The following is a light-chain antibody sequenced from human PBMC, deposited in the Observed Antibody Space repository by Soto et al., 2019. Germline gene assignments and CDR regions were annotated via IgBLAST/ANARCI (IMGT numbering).Light chain of an antibody. Sequence: EIVLTQSPGTLSLSPGESATLSCRASQTVSSSSVAWYQQKPGQAPRLLIYGASTRATGIPDRFSGSGSGTYFTLTINRLEAEDFAVYYCQQRGGSPSWTFGQVAKVEIK. CDR2: GAS. CDR1: QTVSSSS. CDR3: QQRGGSPSWT. J-gene: IGKJ1*01. V-gene: IGKV3-20*01.